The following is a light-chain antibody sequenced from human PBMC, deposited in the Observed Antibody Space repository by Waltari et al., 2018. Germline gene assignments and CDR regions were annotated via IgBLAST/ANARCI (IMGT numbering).Light chain of an antibody. CDR3: SSYTSSSYVV. Sequence: QSALTQPASVSGSPGQSITISGTGTSSHVGGYNYVSWYQQHPGKAPKLMIYEVSNRPSGVSNRFSGSKSGNTASLTISGLQAEDEADYYCSSYTSSSYVVFGGGTKLTVL. CDR2: EVS. J-gene: IGLJ2*01. CDR1: SSHVGGYNY. V-gene: IGLV2-14*01.